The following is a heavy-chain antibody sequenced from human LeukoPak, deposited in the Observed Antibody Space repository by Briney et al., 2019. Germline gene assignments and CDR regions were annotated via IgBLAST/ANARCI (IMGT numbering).Heavy chain of an antibody. CDR1: GGSFSGYY. Sequence: SETLSLTCAVYGGSFSGYYWSWIRQPPGKGLEWIGEINHSGSTNYNPSLKSRVTISVDTSKNQFSLKLSSVTAADTAVYYCARSRYYNYYYMYVWGKGTTVTVSS. V-gene: IGHV4-34*01. CDR2: INHSGST. D-gene: IGHD1-14*01. J-gene: IGHJ6*03. CDR3: ARSRYYNYYYMYV.